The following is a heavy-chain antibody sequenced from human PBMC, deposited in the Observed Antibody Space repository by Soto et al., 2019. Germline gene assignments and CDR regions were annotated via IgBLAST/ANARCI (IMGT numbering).Heavy chain of an antibody. J-gene: IGHJ4*02. V-gene: IGHV4-59*08. D-gene: IGHD3-16*02. CDR2: IYYSGST. CDR1: GGSISSYY. Sequence: QVQLQESGPGLVKPSETLSLTCTVSGGSISSYYWSWIRQPPGKGLEWIGYIYYSGSTNYNPSLKSRVTISVDTSKNQFSLKLSSVTAADTAVYYCARRHGYTFDYWGQGTLATVSS. CDR3: ARRHGYTFDY.